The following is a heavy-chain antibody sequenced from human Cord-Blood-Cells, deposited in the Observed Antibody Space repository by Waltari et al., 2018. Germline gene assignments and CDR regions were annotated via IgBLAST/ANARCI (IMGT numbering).Heavy chain of an antibody. Sequence: QVQLVQSGAEVKKPGASVKVSCKASGYTLPTDEINWVRQATGQGLEWMGWMNPNSGNTGYAQKFQGRVTITRNTSISTAYMELSSLRSEDTAVYYCARAPIVQQWLDAFDIWGQGTMVTVSS. CDR1: GYTLPTDE. CDR2: MNPNSGNT. V-gene: IGHV1-8*03. J-gene: IGHJ3*02. D-gene: IGHD6-19*01. CDR3: ARAPIVQQWLDAFDI.